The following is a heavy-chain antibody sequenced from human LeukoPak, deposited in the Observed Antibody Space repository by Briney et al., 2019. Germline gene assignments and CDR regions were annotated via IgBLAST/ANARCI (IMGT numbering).Heavy chain of an antibody. Sequence: SETLSLTCAVYGGSFSGYYWSWIRQPPGKGLEWIGVINHSGSTNYNPSLKSRVTISGDTSKNQFSLKLSSVTAADTAVYYCASVYDSSGYYPFWGQGTLVTVSS. CDR1: GGSFSGYY. D-gene: IGHD3-22*01. J-gene: IGHJ4*02. CDR2: INHSGST. V-gene: IGHV4-34*01. CDR3: ASVYDSSGYYPF.